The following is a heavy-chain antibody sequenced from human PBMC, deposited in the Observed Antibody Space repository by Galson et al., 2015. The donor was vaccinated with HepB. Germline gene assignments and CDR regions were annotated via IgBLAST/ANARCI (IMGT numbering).Heavy chain of an antibody. CDR2: INPNSGGT. CDR1: GYTFTGYY. D-gene: IGHD6-13*01. CDR3: ARVIAADGTGGDYYYGMDV. V-gene: IGHV1-2*04. Sequence: SVKVSCKASGYTFTGYYMHWVRQAPGQGLEWMGWINPNSGGTNYAQKFQGWVTMTRDTSISTAYMELSRLRSDDTAVYYCARVIAADGTGGDYYYGMDVWGQGTTVPVSS. J-gene: IGHJ6*02.